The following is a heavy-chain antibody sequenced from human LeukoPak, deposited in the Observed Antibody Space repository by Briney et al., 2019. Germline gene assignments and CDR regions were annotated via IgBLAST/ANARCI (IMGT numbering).Heavy chain of an antibody. J-gene: IGHJ4*02. D-gene: IGHD3-22*01. CDR3: AKVGDYYDSSGFSDY. CDR2: INPNSGGT. V-gene: IGHV1-2*02. Sequence: GASVKVSCKASGYTFTSYYMHWVRQAPGQGLEWMGWINPNSGGTNYAQKFQGRVTMTRDTSISTAYMELSRLRSDDTAVYYCAKVGDYYDSSGFSDYWGQGTLVTVSS. CDR1: GYTFTSYY.